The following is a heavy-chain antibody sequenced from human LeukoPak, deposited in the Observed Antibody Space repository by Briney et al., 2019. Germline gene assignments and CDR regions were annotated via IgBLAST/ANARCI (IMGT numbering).Heavy chain of an antibody. CDR3: VRGGVDY. J-gene: IGHJ4*02. CDR1: GFTFSSYS. V-gene: IGHV3-33*05. CDR2: ISADGRTQ. Sequence: PGRSLRLSCAASGFTFSSYSIHWVRQAPGKGLEWVTVISADGRTQYYSDSVKGRFTVSRDNSLNTLHLQMNSLRAEDTAVYYCVRGGVDYWGQGTLVTVSS. D-gene: IGHD3-16*01.